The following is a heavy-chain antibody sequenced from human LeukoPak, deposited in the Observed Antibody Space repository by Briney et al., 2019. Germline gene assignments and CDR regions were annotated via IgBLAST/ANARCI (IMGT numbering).Heavy chain of an antibody. V-gene: IGHV3-23*01. Sequence: GGSLRLSCAASGFTFSSYAMSWVRQAPGKGLEWVSAFSGSGGSTYYADSVKGRFTISRDNSKNTLYLQMNSLRAEDTAVYYCAKASRNYGDYDFSHWGQGTLVTVSS. D-gene: IGHD4-17*01. CDR3: AKASRNYGDYDFSH. CDR1: GFTFSSYA. J-gene: IGHJ4*02. CDR2: FSGSGGST.